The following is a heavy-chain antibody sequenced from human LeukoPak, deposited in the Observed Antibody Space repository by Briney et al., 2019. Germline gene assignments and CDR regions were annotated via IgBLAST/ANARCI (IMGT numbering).Heavy chain of an antibody. V-gene: IGHV3-23*01. CDR2: ISGSGSST. CDR1: GFTFSSYW. CDR3: AKGTQIYCSDIKCYPFDY. J-gene: IGHJ4*02. Sequence: PGGSLRLSCAASGFTFSSYWMSWVRQAPGKGLEWVSGISGSGSSTSHADSVKGRFTISRDNSKNTLYLQMNSLRAEDTAVYYCAKGTQIYCSDIKCYPFDYWGQGTLVTVSS. D-gene: IGHD2-15*01.